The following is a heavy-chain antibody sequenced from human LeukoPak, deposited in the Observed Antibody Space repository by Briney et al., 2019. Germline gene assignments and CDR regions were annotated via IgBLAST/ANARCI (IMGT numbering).Heavy chain of an antibody. CDR3: ARERLQQLVPYNWFDP. J-gene: IGHJ5*02. CDR2: INSDGSST. D-gene: IGHD6-13*01. Sequence: GGSLRFSCAASGFTFSSYWMHWVRQAPGKGLVWVSRINSDGSSTSYADSVKGRFTISRDNAKNTLYLQMNSLRAEDTAVYYCARERLQQLVPYNWFDPWGQGTLVTVSS. CDR1: GFTFSSYW. V-gene: IGHV3-74*01.